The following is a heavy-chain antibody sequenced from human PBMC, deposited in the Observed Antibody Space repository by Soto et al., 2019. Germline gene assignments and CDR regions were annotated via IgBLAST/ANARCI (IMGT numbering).Heavy chain of an antibody. CDR2: IYYSGAT. J-gene: IGHJ6*02. CDR1: GDSVGSRTSY. Sequence: SETLSLTCTVSGDSVGSRTSYWSWIRQSPGKGLEWIGSIYYSGATNYNPSLESRLTISVDTSKNQFSLNLSSVTAADSAVYYCARAMGDWGTYYYYYGFDVWGQGTTVTVSS. D-gene: IGHD3-16*01. CDR3: ARAMGDWGTYYYYYGFDV. V-gene: IGHV4-61*01.